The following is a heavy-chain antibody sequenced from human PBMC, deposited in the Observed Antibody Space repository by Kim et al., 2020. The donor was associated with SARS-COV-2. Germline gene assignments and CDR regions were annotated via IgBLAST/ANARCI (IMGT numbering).Heavy chain of an antibody. CDR2: T. Sequence: TSNAQKVQGRVTMTRDTSTSTVYMELSSLRSEDTAVYYCAREHYGRFDYWGQGTLVTVSS. V-gene: IGHV1-46*01. D-gene: IGHD4-17*01. J-gene: IGHJ4*02. CDR3: AREHYGRFDY.